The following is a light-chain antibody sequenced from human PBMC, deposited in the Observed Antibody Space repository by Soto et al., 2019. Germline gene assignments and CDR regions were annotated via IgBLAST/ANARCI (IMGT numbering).Light chain of an antibody. CDR3: QLFNSYPRT. J-gene: IGKJ1*01. CDR1: QGISSA. CDR2: GAS. Sequence: AIQLTQSPSSLSASVGDRVTITCRASQGISSALAWYQQKPGKAPRFLIYGASSLETGVPSRFSGSGSGTDFTLTISSLQPEDFATYYCQLFNSYPRTFAQETKVEVK. V-gene: IGKV1-13*02.